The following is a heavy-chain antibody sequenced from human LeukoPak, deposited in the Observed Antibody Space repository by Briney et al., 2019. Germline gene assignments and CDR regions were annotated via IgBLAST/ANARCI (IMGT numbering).Heavy chain of an antibody. V-gene: IGHV4-39*01. CDR1: GGSINRSTYY. Sequence: SETLSLTCTVSGGSINRSTYYWGWIRQPPGKGLEWIGSIYYSGITYYNPSLKSRITISVDTSKNQFPLKLSSVTAADMSVYHCARSYNWFDPWSQGTLVTVSS. CDR2: IYYSGIT. J-gene: IGHJ5*02. CDR3: ARSYNWFDP.